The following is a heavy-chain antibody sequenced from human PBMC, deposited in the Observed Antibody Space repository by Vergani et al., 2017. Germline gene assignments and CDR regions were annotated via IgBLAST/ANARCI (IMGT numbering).Heavy chain of an antibody. D-gene: IGHD3-22*01. CDR3: AREYSSPSGRYFDF. CDR1: GFDFSFYI. V-gene: IGHV3-48*01. CDR2: VSTGTKSQ. Sequence: QLVESGGGWVQPGGSLRLSCVVSGFDFSFYIMNWVRQPPRKGLVWVSFVSTGTKSQSYAESVKGRFTISRDSAKNSLYLQMDSLKAADTAVYYCAREYSSPSGRYFDFWGQGTKVTVSS. J-gene: IGHJ3*01.